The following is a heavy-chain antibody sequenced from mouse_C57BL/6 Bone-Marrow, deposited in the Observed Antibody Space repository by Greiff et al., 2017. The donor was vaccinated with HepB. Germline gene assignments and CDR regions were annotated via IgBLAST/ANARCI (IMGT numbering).Heavy chain of an antibody. Sequence: QVTLKESGPGLLQPSQTLSLTCSFSGFSLSTFGMGVGRIRQPSGKGLEWLAHIWWDDDKNYNPALKSRLTISKDTTKNQVFIKIANLDTADTATYYCARIWRDDYGSSYDNYAMDYWGQGTSVTVSS. CDR2: IWWDDDK. CDR1: GFSLSTFGMG. D-gene: IGHD1-1*01. J-gene: IGHJ4*01. CDR3: ARIWRDDYGSSYDNYAMDY. V-gene: IGHV8-8*01.